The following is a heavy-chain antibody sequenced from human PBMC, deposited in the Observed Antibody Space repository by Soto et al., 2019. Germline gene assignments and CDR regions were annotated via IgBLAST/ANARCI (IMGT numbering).Heavy chain of an antibody. J-gene: IGHJ6*02. Sequence: LRLSCAASGFTFSSYWMSWVRQAPGKGLEWVANIKQDGSEKYYVDSVKGRFTISRDNAKNSLYLQMNSLRAEDTAVYYCARVVVEWFIYYYYGMDVWGQGTTVTVSS. CDR3: ARVVVEWFIYYYYGMDV. CDR2: IKQDGSEK. CDR1: GFTFSSYW. V-gene: IGHV3-7*03. D-gene: IGHD3-3*01.